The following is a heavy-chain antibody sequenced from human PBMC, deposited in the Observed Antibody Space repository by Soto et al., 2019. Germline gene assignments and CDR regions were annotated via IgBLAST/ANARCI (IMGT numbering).Heavy chain of an antibody. CDR2: ISGNGEVI. Sequence: PGGSLRLSCAASGFTFSDYYVHWIRRAPGKGLEWISYISGNGEVIQYAASARGRFTISRDNAKNSVYLEMESLRDEDTALYYCARDVDADFRTDFDYWGRGTLVTVSS. CDR1: GFTFSDYY. D-gene: IGHD4-17*01. CDR3: ARDVDADFRTDFDY. V-gene: IGHV3-11*01. J-gene: IGHJ4*02.